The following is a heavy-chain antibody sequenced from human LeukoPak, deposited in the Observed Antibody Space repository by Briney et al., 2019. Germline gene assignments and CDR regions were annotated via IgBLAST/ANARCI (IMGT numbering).Heavy chain of an antibody. CDR1: GYTFTGYY. J-gene: IGHJ4*02. D-gene: IGHD2-15*01. CDR2: INPNSGGT. CDR3: AREYCSGGSCYYYFDY. Sequence: ASVKVSCKASGYTFTGYYMHWVRQAPGQGLEWMGWINPNSGGTNYAQKFQGGVTMTRDTSISTAYMELSRLRSDDTAVYYCAREYCSGGSCYYYFDYWGQGTLVTVSS. V-gene: IGHV1-2*02.